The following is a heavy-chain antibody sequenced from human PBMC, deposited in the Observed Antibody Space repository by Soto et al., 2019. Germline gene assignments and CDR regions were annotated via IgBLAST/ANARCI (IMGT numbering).Heavy chain of an antibody. D-gene: IGHD2-15*01. CDR3: ARVRTGYCSGGSCYLDYYYYMDV. Sequence: SETLSLTCTVSGGSISSSSYYWGWIRQPPGKGLEWIGSIYYSGSTYYNPSLKSRVTISVDTSKNQFSLKLSSVTAADTAVYYCARVRTGYCSGGSCYLDYYYYMDVWGKGTTVTVSS. CDR1: GGSISSSSYY. CDR2: IYYSGST. V-gene: IGHV4-39*01. J-gene: IGHJ6*03.